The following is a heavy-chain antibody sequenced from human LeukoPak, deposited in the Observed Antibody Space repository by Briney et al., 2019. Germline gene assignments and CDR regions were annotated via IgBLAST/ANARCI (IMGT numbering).Heavy chain of an antibody. Sequence: ASVMVSCKASGYTFTGYYMHWVRQAPGQGLEWMGWINPNSGGTNYAQKFQGRVTMTRDTSISTAYMELSRLRSDDTAVYYCARDRDTAMVLDYWGRGTLVTVSS. CDR2: INPNSGGT. V-gene: IGHV1-2*02. J-gene: IGHJ4*02. CDR1: GYTFTGYY. CDR3: ARDRDTAMVLDY. D-gene: IGHD5-18*01.